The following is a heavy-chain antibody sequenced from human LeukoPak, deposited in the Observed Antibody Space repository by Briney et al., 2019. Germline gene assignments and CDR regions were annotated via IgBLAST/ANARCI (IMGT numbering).Heavy chain of an antibody. D-gene: IGHD5-12*01. CDR3: ARGGIDGGYAWPFDY. Sequence: VYXGSFSGYYWSWIRQPPGKGLEWIGEINHSGSTNYNPSLKSRVTISVDTSKNQFSLKLSSVTAADTAVYYCARGGIDGGYAWPFDYWGQGTLVTVSS. CDR2: INHSGST. V-gene: IGHV4-34*01. J-gene: IGHJ4*02. CDR1: XGSFSGYY.